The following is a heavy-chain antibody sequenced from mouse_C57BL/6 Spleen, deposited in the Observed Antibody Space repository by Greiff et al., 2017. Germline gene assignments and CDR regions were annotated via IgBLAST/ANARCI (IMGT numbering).Heavy chain of an antibody. CDR3: ATYGYDAFYAMDC. J-gene: IGHJ4*01. V-gene: IGHV1-63*01. D-gene: IGHD2-2*01. Sequence: QVQLQQSGAELVRPGTSVKMSCKASGYTFTNYWIGWAKQRPGHGLEWIGDIYPGGGYTNYNEKFKGKATLTADKSSSTAYMQFSSLTSEDSAIYYCATYGYDAFYAMDCWGQGTSVTVSS. CDR1: GYTFTNYW. CDR2: IYPGGGYT.